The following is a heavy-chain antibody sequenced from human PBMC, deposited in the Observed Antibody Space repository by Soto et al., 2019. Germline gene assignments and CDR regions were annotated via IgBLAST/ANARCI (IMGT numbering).Heavy chain of an antibody. D-gene: IGHD6-13*01. CDR1: GGSFSGYY. CDR3: ARGRFHLIIAADVQGPFYY. J-gene: IGHJ4*02. CDR2: INHSGST. Sequence: SETLSLTCAVYGGSFSGYYWSWIRQPPGKGLEWIGEINHSGSTNYNPSLKSRVTITVDTSKNQFSLKLSSVTAADTAVYYCARGRFHLIIAADVQGPFYYWGQGTLVTVSS. V-gene: IGHV4-34*01.